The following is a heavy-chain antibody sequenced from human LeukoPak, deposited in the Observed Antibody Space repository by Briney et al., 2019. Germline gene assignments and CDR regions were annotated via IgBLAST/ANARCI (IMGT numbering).Heavy chain of an antibody. Sequence: TGGSLRLSCAASGFAFSSYWMHWVRQAPGKGLVWVSRITSDGSNTIYADSVKGRFSISRDNAKNTLYLQMNTLRADDTAVYYCARDDAFDIWGQGTMVTVSS. CDR1: GFAFSSYW. J-gene: IGHJ3*02. CDR2: ITSDGSNT. CDR3: ARDDAFDI. V-gene: IGHV3-74*01.